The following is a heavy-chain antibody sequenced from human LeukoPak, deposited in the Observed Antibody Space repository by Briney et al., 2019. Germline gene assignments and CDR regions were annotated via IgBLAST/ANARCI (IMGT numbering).Heavy chain of an antibody. V-gene: IGHV3-48*02. Sequence: GGSLRLSCAASGFAFNTYSMNWVRQAPGKGLEWVSSITSSSTTIYYADPVKGRFTISRDNAKNSLYLQMNSLRDEDTAVYYCASRDLKSGDYYYGMDVWGQGTTVTVSS. CDR3: ASRDLKSGDYYYGMDV. J-gene: IGHJ6*02. D-gene: IGHD1-26*01. CDR2: ITSSSTTI. CDR1: GFAFNTYS.